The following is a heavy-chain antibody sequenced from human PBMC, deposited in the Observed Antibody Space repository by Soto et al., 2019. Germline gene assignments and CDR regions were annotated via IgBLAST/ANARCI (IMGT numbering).Heavy chain of an antibody. CDR2: IYYSGST. D-gene: IGHD4-17*01. CDR1: GGSISSGGYY. V-gene: IGHV4-31*03. J-gene: IGHJ3*02. Sequence: SETLSLTCTVSGGSISSGGYYWSWIRQHPGKGLEWIGYIYYSGSTYYNPSLKSRVTISVDTSKNQFSLKLSSVTAADTAVYYCARDRDYGGSHDAFDIWGQGTMVTVSS. CDR3: ARDRDYGGSHDAFDI.